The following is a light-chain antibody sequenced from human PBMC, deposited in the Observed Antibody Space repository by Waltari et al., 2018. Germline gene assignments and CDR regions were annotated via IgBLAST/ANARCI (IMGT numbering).Light chain of an antibody. CDR2: EDT. CDR3: GTWDSSLSGAV. CDR1: SSNIGNNY. V-gene: IGLV1-51*02. J-gene: IGLJ7*01. Sequence: QSVLTQPPSVSAAPGQRVTISCSGGSSNIGNNYVSWYRQFPGTAPKLLIYEDTGRPSGIPGRFSCSKSGTSATLDITGLQAGDEADYCCGTWDSSLSGAVCGGGTHLTVL.